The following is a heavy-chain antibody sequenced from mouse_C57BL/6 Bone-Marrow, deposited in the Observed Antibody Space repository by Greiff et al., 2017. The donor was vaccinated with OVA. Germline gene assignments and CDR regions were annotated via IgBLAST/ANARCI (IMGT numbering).Heavy chain of an antibody. V-gene: IGHV1-5*01. D-gene: IGHD2-2*01. CDR1: GYTFTSYW. CDR3: TRSGYVSHYLDC. Sequence: VQLQQSGTVLARPGASVKMSCKTSGYTFTSYWMHWVKQRPGKGLEWIGAIYPGNSDTSYNQKFKGKAKLTAVTSASTAYMELSSLTNEDSAVDYCTRSGYVSHYLDCWGQGTTLTVSS. CDR2: IYPGNSDT. J-gene: IGHJ2*01.